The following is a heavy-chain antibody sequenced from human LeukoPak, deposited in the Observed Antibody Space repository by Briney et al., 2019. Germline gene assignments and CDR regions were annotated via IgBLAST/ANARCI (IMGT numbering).Heavy chain of an antibody. D-gene: IGHD1-26*01. CDR3: AKVTSGSSPSYYFDY. Sequence: GGSLRLSCAASGFTFSSYWMSWVRQAPGKGLEWVANIKQDGSEKYYVDSVKGRFTISRDNSKNTLYLQMNSLRAEDTAVYYCAKVTSGSSPSYYFDYWGQGTLVTVSS. CDR1: GFTFSSYW. CDR2: IKQDGSEK. J-gene: IGHJ4*02. V-gene: IGHV3-7*03.